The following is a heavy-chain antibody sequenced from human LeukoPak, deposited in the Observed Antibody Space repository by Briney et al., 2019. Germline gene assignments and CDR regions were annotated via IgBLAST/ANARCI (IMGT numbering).Heavy chain of an antibody. CDR3: ASGGDYDILTGYYPTFDY. CDR1: GGSISSYY. CDR2: IYTSGST. V-gene: IGHV4-4*07. Sequence: PSETLSLTCTVSGGSISSYYWSWIRQPAGKGLEWIGRIYTSGSTNYNPSLKSRVTMSVDTSKNQFSLKLSSVTAADTAVYYCASGGDYDILTGYYPTFDYWGQGTLVTVSS. D-gene: IGHD3-9*01. J-gene: IGHJ4*02.